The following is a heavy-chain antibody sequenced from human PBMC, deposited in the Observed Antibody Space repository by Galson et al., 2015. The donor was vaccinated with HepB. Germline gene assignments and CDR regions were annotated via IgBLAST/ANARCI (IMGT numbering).Heavy chain of an antibody. Sequence: SLRLSCAASGFTFSSYWMHWVRQGPGKGLVWVSRINSDGITTSYADSVKGRFTISGDNAKNTLYLQMNSLRAEDTAVYYCARVAGDSSGYYYFVPEFYFDYWGQGTLVTVSS. CDR1: GFTFSSYW. D-gene: IGHD3-22*01. CDR2: INSDGITT. J-gene: IGHJ4*02. CDR3: ARVAGDSSGYYYFVPEFYFDY. V-gene: IGHV3-74*01.